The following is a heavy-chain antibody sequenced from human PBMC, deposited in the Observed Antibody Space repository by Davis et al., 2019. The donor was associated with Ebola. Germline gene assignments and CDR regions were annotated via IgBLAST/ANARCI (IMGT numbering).Heavy chain of an antibody. CDR3: AREAADGYKIKGFDY. J-gene: IGHJ4*02. D-gene: IGHD5-24*01. V-gene: IGHV4-39*07. Sequence: SETLSLTCTVSGGSISSSSYYWSWIRQPPGKGLEWIGEINHSGSTNYNPSLKSRVTISVDTSKNQFSLKLSSVTAADTAVYYCAREAADGYKIKGFDYWGQGTLVTVSS. CDR2: INHSGST. CDR1: GGSISSSSYY.